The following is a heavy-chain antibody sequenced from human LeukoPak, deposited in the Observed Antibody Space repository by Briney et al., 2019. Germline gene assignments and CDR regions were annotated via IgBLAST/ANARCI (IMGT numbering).Heavy chain of an antibody. J-gene: IGHJ6*02. Sequence: GGSLRLSCATSGFTFSDYYMSWIRQAPAKGLDWVSYISNSGADKPYADSVKGRFTISRDNAKNSLYLQMHSLRAEDTAVYYCVRGRSRYGNRYYYYGMDVWGQGTTVIVSS. D-gene: IGHD5-18*01. CDR2: ISNSGADK. CDR1: GFTFSDYY. V-gene: IGHV3-11*01. CDR3: VRGRSRYGNRYYYYGMDV.